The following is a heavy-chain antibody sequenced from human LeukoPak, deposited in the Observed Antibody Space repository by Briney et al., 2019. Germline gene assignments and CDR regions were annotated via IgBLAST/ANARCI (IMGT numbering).Heavy chain of an antibody. CDR2: ISGSGSSP. Sequence: GGSLRLSCAASGFTFSSFAMSWVRQAPGKGLEWVSAISGSGSSPYYADSVKGRITISRDNSKSTLYLQMNSLRAGDTAVYYCAKDSGPWGYCTTTSCYFAYWGQGALVTVSS. V-gene: IGHV3-23*01. CDR3: AKDSGPWGYCTTTSCYFAY. J-gene: IGHJ4*02. D-gene: IGHD2-2*01. CDR1: GFTFSSFA.